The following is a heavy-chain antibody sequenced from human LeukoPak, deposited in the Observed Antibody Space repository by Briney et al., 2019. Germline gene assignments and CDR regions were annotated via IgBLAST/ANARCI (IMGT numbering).Heavy chain of an antibody. CDR1: GYSLTTYG. D-gene: IGHD6-6*01. CDR2: ITTYNGNT. J-gene: IGHJ3*02. CDR3: ARLIEYRTSSRVFDI. Sequence: ASVKVSCKASGYSLTTYGITWVRQAPGQGLEWMGWITTYNGNTNYARKIQGRVTMTTDTSTNTAYMELGSLRPDDTAVYYCARLIEYRTSSRVFDIWGQGRMVTVCS. V-gene: IGHV1-18*01.